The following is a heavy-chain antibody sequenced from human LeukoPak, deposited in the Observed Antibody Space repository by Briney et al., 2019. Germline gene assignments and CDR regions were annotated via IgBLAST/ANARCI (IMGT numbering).Heavy chain of an antibody. Sequence: SVKVSCKASGGTFSSYAISWVRQAPGQGLEWMGGIIPIFGTANYAQKFQGRVTITADESTSTAYMELSSLRSEDTAVYYCATRGDLGYCSSTSCPGGWFDPWGQGTLVTVSS. CDR1: GGTFSSYA. CDR2: IIPIFGTA. V-gene: IGHV1-69*01. J-gene: IGHJ5*02. CDR3: ATRGDLGYCSSTSCPGGWFDP. D-gene: IGHD2-2*01.